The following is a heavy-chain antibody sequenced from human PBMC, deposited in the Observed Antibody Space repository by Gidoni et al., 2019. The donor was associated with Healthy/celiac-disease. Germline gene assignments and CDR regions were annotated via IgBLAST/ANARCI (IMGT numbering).Heavy chain of an antibody. CDR3: ARDRGDDYGSGYYYYGMDV. D-gene: IGHD4-17*01. CDR2: IYYSGIT. Sequence: QVQLQASGPGLVKPSETLSLTCTVSGGSISSYYWSWIRQPPGKGLEWIGYIYYSGITNYNPSRKSRVTISVDTSKNQFSLKLSSVTDADTAVYYCARDRGDDYGSGYYYYGMDVWGQGTTVTVSS. J-gene: IGHJ6*02. CDR1: GGSISSYY. V-gene: IGHV4-59*01.